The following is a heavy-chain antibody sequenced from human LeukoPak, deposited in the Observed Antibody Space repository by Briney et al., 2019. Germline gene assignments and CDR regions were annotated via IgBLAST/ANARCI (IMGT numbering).Heavy chain of an antibody. D-gene: IGHD6-13*01. Sequence: PSETLSLTCAVYGGSFSGDYWSWIRQPPGKGLEWIGEINHSGSTNYNPSLNRPVTISVDTSKTQFSLNLNSLTAADTAVYYCPRYSPISDPSIAAAGTGAFDIWGQGTMVTVSS. CDR1: GGSFSGDY. CDR2: INHSGST. CDR3: PRYSPISDPSIAAAGTGAFDI. V-gene: IGHV4-34*01. J-gene: IGHJ3*02.